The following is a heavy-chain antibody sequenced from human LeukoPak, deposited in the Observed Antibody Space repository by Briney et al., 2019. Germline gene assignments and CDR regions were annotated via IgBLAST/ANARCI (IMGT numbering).Heavy chain of an antibody. D-gene: IGHD4-17*01. CDR2: ISGSGNRA. CDR1: RFTFSTYG. Sequence: GGSLRLSCAASRFTFSTYGMNWVRQTPGKELEWVSAISGSGNRAYHADSVKGRFTISRDNSKNMLYLQMNSLRAEDTAIYYCARQSGTMVTTRFDYWGQGTLVTVSS. CDR3: ARQSGTMVTTRFDY. J-gene: IGHJ4*02. V-gene: IGHV3-23*01.